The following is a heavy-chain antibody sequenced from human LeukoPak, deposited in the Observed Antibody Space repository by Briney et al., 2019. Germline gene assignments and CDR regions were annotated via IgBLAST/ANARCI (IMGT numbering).Heavy chain of an antibody. Sequence: WASVKVSCKASGGTFSSYAISWVRQAPGQGLEWMGRIIPILGIANYAQKFQGRVTITADKSTSTAYMGLSSLRSEDTAVYYCARDGRSDSSGYYFPSIDYWGQGTLVTVSS. CDR3: ARDGRSDSSGYYFPSIDY. CDR1: GGTFSSYA. V-gene: IGHV1-69*04. CDR2: IIPILGIA. J-gene: IGHJ4*02. D-gene: IGHD3-22*01.